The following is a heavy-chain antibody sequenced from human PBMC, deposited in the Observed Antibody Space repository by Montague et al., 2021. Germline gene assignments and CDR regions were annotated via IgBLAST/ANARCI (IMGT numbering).Heavy chain of an antibody. J-gene: IGHJ3*01. D-gene: IGHD6-13*01. CDR1: GFSLATSGMG. V-gene: IGHV2-5*02. CDR2: VFWDDDK. Sequence: PALVKPTQTLTLTCTFSGFSLATSGMGVAWLRHPPGKALEWLALVFWDDDKRYSPSLKSRLTITKDTTKNQVVLTLTNTDPVDTATYFCAPKIAAHKAHDGFSVWGQGTVVTVSA. CDR3: APKIAAHKAHDGFSV.